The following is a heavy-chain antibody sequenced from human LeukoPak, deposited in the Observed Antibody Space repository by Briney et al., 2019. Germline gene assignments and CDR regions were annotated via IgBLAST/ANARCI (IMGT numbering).Heavy chain of an antibody. J-gene: IGHJ6*03. Sequence: ASVSVSSKASGYTFTIYGVSWVPQAPGQGLEWRGWISVYNGNTNYAQKLQGRVTITTETTTRTAYMELRSMRSDDTAVYYCARGVAVAGSGRGYYMDVWGKGTPVTASS. V-gene: IGHV1-18*01. CDR2: ISVYNGNT. CDR1: GYTFTIYG. CDR3: ARGVAVAGSGRGYYMDV. D-gene: IGHD6-19*01.